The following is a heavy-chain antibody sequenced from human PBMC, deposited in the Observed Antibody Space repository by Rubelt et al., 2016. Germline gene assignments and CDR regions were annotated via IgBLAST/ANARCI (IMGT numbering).Heavy chain of an antibody. Sequence: QVQVVESGGGVVQPGGSLRLSCATSGFPFNYYGFHWIRQTPGKGLEYLAFITYDGVNTYYADAVKGRFTLSRDNSKTTVYLQMSNLRPDDSALDYCARDRHDSYESWGQGTLVTVSS. D-gene: IGHD3-16*01. CDR1: GFPFNYYG. J-gene: IGHJ4*02. CDR3: ARDRHDSYES. CDR2: ITYDGVNT. V-gene: IGHV3-30*19.